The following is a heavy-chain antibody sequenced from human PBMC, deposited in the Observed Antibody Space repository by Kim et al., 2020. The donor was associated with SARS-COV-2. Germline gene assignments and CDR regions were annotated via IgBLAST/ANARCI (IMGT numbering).Heavy chain of an antibody. CDR1: GFTFSIYG. V-gene: IGHV3-30*18. D-gene: IGHD3-10*01. Sequence: GGSLRLSCAASGFTFSIYGMHWVRQAPGKGLEWVAVISYDGSNKYYADSVKGRFTISRDNSKNTLYLQMNSLRAEDTAVYYCAKDQYYYGSGSYPDYWG. J-gene: IGHJ4*01. CDR3: AKDQYYYGSGSYPDY. CDR2: ISYDGSNK.